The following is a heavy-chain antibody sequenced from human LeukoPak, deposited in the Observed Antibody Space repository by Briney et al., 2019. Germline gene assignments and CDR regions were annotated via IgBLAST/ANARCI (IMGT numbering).Heavy chain of an antibody. CDR2: LSSSGSAF. V-gene: IGHV3-48*03. CDR1: GFTFRSYE. Sequence: GGSLTLSCEDSGFTFRSYEMNWVRQAPGKGLEWIAYLSSSGSAFSYADSLKGRFTISRDNAKNSLYLQMNSLRAEDTAVYYCARRSYCGGDCYGSDAFDIWGQGTMVTVSS. J-gene: IGHJ3*02. D-gene: IGHD2-21*02. CDR3: ARRSYCGGDCYGSDAFDI.